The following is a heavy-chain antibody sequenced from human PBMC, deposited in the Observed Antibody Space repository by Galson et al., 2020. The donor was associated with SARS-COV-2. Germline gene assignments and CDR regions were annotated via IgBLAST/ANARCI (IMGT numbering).Heavy chain of an antibody. CDR3: ARMFLTYYYDSTGYKTTAIDP. V-gene: IGHV7-4-1*02. Sequence: ASVKVSCKAFGYTFSSYAMNWVRQAPGQGLEWMGWINTNTGNPTYAQGFTGRFVFSLDTSVSTAYLQINSLKAEDTAVYYCARMFLTYYYDSTGYKTTAIDPWGQGTLVTVSS. J-gene: IGHJ5*02. CDR1: GYTFSSYA. D-gene: IGHD3-22*01. CDR2: INTNTGNP.